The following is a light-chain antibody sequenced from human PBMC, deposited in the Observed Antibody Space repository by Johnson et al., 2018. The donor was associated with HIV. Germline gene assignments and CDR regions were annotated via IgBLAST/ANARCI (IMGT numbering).Light chain of an antibody. CDR2: KDN. CDR3: GTWDSSLSAAPYV. J-gene: IGLJ1*01. V-gene: IGLV1-51*02. Sequence: QPVLTQPPSVSAAPGQKVTISCSGSSSTIGNNFVSWYQVLPGTAPKILIYKDNERPSGIPDRFSGSKSGPLATLDITGLQTGDEADYYCGTWDSSLSAAPYVFGTGTKVTVL. CDR1: SSTIGNNF.